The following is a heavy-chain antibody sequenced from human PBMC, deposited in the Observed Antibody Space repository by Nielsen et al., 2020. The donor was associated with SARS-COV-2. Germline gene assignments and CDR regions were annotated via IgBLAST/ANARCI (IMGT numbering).Heavy chain of an antibody. V-gene: IGHV3-53*01. Sequence: GESLKISCAASGFTFSNAWMSWVRRAPGRGLQWVTGVSSSGGSTYYTDSVKGRFSISRDNSKNTLFLLMHSLRVEDTAVYYCARDGVVRGDALDLWGQGTMVTVSS. J-gene: IGHJ3*01. D-gene: IGHD3-10*01. CDR2: VSSSGGST. CDR3: ARDGVVRGDALDL. CDR1: GFTFSNAW.